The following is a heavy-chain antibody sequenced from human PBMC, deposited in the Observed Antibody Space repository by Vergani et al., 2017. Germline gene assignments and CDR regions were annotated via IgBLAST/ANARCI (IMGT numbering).Heavy chain of an antibody. D-gene: IGHD2-21*02. CDR3: ARLHSRTYCGGDCYSLDY. J-gene: IGHJ4*02. CDR1: GYSFTSYW. Sequence: EVQLVQSGAEVKKPGESLKISCKGSGYSFTSYWIGWVRQMPGKGLEWMGIIYPGESDTRYSPSFQGQVTISADKSTSTAYLQWSSLKASDTAMYYCARLHSRTYCGGDCYSLDYWGQGTLVTVSS. V-gene: IGHV5-51*01. CDR2: IYPGESDT.